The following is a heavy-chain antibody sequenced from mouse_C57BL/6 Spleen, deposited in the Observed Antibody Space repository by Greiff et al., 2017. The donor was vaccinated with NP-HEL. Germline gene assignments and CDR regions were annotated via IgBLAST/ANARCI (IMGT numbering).Heavy chain of an antibody. D-gene: IGHD2-4*01. J-gene: IGHJ3*01. CDR1: GYTFTSYW. CDR2: IDPSDSYT. Sequence: QVQLQQPGAELVMPGASVKLSCKASGYTFTSYWMHWVKQRPGQGLEWIGEIDPSDSYTNYNQQFKGKSTLTVDKSSSTAYMQLSSLTSEDSAVYYCARWGDYDGNWGQGTLVTVSA. V-gene: IGHV1-69*01. CDR3: ARWGDYDGN.